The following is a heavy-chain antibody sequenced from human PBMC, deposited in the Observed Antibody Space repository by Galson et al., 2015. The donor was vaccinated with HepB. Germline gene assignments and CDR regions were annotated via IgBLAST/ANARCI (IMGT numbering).Heavy chain of an antibody. CDR1: GYTFTSYG. Sequence: SVKVSCKASGYTFTSYGISWVRQAPGQGLEWMGWISAYNGNTNYAQKLQGRVTMTTDTSTSTAYMELRSLRSDDTAVYYCARRPAAGRYGYGMDVWGQGTTVTVSS. V-gene: IGHV1-18*01. CDR2: ISAYNGNT. D-gene: IGHD6-13*01. CDR3: ARRPAAGRYGYGMDV. J-gene: IGHJ6*02.